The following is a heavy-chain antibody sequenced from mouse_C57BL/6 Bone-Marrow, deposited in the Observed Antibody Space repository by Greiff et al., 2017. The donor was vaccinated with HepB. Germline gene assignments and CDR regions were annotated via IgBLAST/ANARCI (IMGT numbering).Heavy chain of an antibody. CDR2: IRSKSNNYAT. J-gene: IGHJ1*03. D-gene: IGHD1-1*01. Sequence: EADGGLVQPKGSLKLSCAASGFSFNTYAMNWVRQAPGKGLEWVARIRSKSNNYATYYADSVKDRFTISRDDSESMLYLQMNNLKTEDTAMYYCVRHYYGGSYWYFDVWGTGTTVTVSS. V-gene: IGHV10-1*01. CDR3: VRHYYGGSYWYFDV. CDR1: GFSFNTYA.